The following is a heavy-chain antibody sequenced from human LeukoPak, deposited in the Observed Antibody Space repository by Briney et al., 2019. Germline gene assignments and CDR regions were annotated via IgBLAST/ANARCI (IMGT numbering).Heavy chain of an antibody. J-gene: IGHJ5*01. Sequence: TPSETLSLTCTASGGSVSSTNHFWAWIRQPPGKGLEWIGTIYYNGNTHYNMSLTSRVTLTLDKSKNQFSLKLTSVTAADTALYFCARRYSYGSKSFDSWGQGTQVAVSS. D-gene: IGHD3-10*01. CDR3: ARRYSYGSKSFDS. CDR2: IYYNGNT. V-gene: IGHV4-39*01. CDR1: GGSVSSTNHF.